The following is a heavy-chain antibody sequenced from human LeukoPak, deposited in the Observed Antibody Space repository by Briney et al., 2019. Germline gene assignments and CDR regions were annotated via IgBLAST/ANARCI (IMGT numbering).Heavy chain of an antibody. CDR3: AKVHRRDSALWLVVAATGGYFDY. CDR1: GFTFSSYA. V-gene: IGHV3-23*01. Sequence: LTGGSLRLSCAASGFTFSSYAMSWVRQAPGKGLEWVSAISGSGGSTYYADSVKGRFTISRDNSKNTLYLQMNSLRAEDTAVYYCAKVHRRDSALWLVVAATGGYFDYWGQGTLVTVSS. J-gene: IGHJ4*02. CDR2: ISGSGGST. D-gene: IGHD2-15*01.